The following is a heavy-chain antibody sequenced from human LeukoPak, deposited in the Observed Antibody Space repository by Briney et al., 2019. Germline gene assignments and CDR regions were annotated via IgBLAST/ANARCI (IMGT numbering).Heavy chain of an antibody. CDR1: GGTFSSYA. CDR3: AGGPNYYDSSGYKEVFDY. D-gene: IGHD3-22*01. Sequence: ASVKVSCKASGGTFSSYAISWVRQAPGQGLEWLGGTFPFFGTANYAQKFQGRVTITTDESTSTAYMELSSLRSEDTAVYYCAGGPNYYDSSGYKEVFDYWGQGTLVTVSS. J-gene: IGHJ4*02. V-gene: IGHV1-69*05. CDR2: TFPFFGTA.